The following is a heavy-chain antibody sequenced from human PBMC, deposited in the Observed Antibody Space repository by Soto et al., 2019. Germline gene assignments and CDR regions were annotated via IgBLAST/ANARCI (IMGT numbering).Heavy chain of an antibody. CDR1: GFTFSTHA. Sequence: QVQLVESGGGVVQPGRSLRLSCAASGFTFSTHAMHWVRQAPGKGLEWVSVIWYDGSNKDYVDSVKGRFTISRDKSKNTLYLQMDSLSVEDTAVYYCARQETASYYFNYWGQGILVTVSS. CDR3: ARQETASYYFNY. D-gene: IGHD5-18*01. V-gene: IGHV3-33*01. J-gene: IGHJ4*02. CDR2: IWYDGSNK.